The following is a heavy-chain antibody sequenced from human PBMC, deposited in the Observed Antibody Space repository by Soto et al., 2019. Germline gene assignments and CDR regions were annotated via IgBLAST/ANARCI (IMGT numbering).Heavy chain of an antibody. CDR1: GYTFTTYD. D-gene: IGHD1-1*01. Sequence: QVQLVQSGAEVKSPGSSVKVSCKASGYTFTTYDINWVRQATGQGLEWMGWMNPNTGNTAYAQKFQGRVTMTRNTSISTAYMELSGLTSEDTAVYYCARGTHNYRFDPWGQGTLVTVSS. J-gene: IGHJ5*02. CDR3: ARGTHNYRFDP. CDR2: MNPNTGNT. V-gene: IGHV1-8*01.